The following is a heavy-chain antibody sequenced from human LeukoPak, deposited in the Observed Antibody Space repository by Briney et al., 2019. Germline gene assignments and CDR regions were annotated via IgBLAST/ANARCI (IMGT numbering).Heavy chain of an antibody. CDR2: IRSKANSYAT. Sequence: GGSLRLSCAASGFTFSDSAMHWVRQASGKGLEWVGRIRSKANSYATAYAASVKGRFTISRDNSKNTLYLQMNSLRAEDTAVYYCAKEGGGDWGSAYYYYYYYMDVWGKGTTVTISS. V-gene: IGHV3-73*01. CDR1: GFTFSDSA. D-gene: IGHD2-21*02. J-gene: IGHJ6*03. CDR3: AKEGGGDWGSAYYYYYYYMDV.